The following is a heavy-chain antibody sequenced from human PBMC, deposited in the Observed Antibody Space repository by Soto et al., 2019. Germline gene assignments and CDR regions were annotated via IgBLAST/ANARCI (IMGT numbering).Heavy chain of an antibody. CDR2: IYPGDSDT. CDR3: ARLRANYYDSSGAFDI. CDR1: VYSFTSYW. Sequence: PGESLKISCKVSVYSFTSYWIGWVRQMPGKGLEWMGIIYPGDSDTRYSPSFQGQVTISADKSISTAYLQWSSLKASDTAMYYCARLRANYYDSSGAFDIWGQGTMVTVSS. J-gene: IGHJ3*02. D-gene: IGHD3-22*01. V-gene: IGHV5-51*01.